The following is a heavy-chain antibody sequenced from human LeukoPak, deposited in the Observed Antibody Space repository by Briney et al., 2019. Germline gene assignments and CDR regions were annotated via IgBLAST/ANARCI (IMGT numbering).Heavy chain of an antibody. J-gene: IGHJ6*02. CDR1: GGAFSSYA. CDR2: IIPIFGTA. CDR3: ARASAGVGVVIINLSYYYYGMDV. D-gene: IGHD3-3*01. V-gene: IGHV1-69*01. Sequence: ASVTVSCKASGGAFSSYAISWVRQAPGQGLEWMGGIIPIFGTANYAQKFQGRVTITADESTSTAYMELSSLRSEDTAVYYCARASAGVGVVIINLSYYYYGMDVWGQGTTVTVSS.